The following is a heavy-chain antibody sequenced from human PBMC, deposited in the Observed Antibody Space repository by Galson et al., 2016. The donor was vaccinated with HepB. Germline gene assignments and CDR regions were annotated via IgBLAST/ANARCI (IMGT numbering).Heavy chain of an antibody. CDR3: ARVYCPMSVRGTYVALDI. D-gene: IGHD2-8*01. Sequence: ETLSLTCVVYGGSLSGRYWSWVRQAPGKGLEWIGEINHSGGANCNPSLKSRVTISVETSTNQISLKMTSVTAADTAVFYCARVYCPMSVRGTYVALDIWGQGSMVTVSS. CDR1: GGSLSGRY. CDR2: INHSGGA. J-gene: IGHJ3*02. V-gene: IGHV4-34*01.